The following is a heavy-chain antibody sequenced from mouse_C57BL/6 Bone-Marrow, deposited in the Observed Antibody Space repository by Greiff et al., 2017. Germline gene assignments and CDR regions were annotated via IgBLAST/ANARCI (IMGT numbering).Heavy chain of an antibody. CDR2: IWRGGST. Sequence: QVQLKESGPGLVQPSQSLSITCTVSGFSLTSYGVHWVRQSPGKGLEWLGVIWRGGSTDYNAAFMSRLSITKDNSKSQVFFKMNSLQADDTAIYYCAKEGYYGSSYREYFDYWGQGTTLTVSS. V-gene: IGHV2-5*01. J-gene: IGHJ2*01. CDR3: AKEGYYGSSYREYFDY. CDR1: GFSLTSYG. D-gene: IGHD1-1*01.